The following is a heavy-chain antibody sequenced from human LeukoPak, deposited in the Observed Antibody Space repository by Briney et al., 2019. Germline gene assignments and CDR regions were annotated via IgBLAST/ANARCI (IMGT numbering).Heavy chain of an antibody. Sequence: ASVKVSCKASGYTFTSYGISWVRQAPGQGLEWMGWISAYNGNTNYAQKLQGRVTMTTDTSTSTAYMELRSLRSDDTAVYYCARDFSFVVVTARADYWGQGTLVTVSS. V-gene: IGHV1-18*01. J-gene: IGHJ4*02. CDR3: ARDFSFVVVTARADY. CDR1: GYTFTSYG. D-gene: IGHD2-21*02. CDR2: ISAYNGNT.